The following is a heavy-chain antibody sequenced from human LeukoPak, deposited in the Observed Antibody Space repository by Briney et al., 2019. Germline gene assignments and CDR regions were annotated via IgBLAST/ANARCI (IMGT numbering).Heavy chain of an antibody. J-gene: IGHJ5*02. V-gene: IGHV3-66*04. CDR2: IYSGGST. CDR1: GFTVSSNY. Sequence: GGSLRLSCAASGFTVSSNYMSWVRQAPGKGLEWVSVIYSGGSTYYADSVKGKFTISRDNSKSTLCLQMNSLRAEDTAVYYCASQYGSGSYYDYWFDPWGQGTLVTVSS. CDR3: ASQYGSGSYYDYWFDP. D-gene: IGHD3-10*01.